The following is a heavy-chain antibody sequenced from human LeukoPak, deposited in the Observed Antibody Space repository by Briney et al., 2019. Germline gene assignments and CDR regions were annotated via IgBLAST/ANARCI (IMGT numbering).Heavy chain of an antibody. CDR2: ISYDGINK. CDR3: AKSHNRGTVSGTFDY. Sequence: GGSLRLSCAASGFTFSSYGMHWVRQGPGKGREGVAVISYDGINKYYGDSVKGQFTIARDNSKNTLYLQMNSLRAEDTAVYYCAKSHNRGTVSGTFDYWGQGTVVTVSS. V-gene: IGHV3-30*18. CDR1: GFTFSSYG. D-gene: IGHD1-14*01. J-gene: IGHJ4*02.